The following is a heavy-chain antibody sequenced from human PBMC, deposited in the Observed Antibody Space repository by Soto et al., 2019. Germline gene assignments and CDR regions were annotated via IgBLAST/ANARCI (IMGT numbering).Heavy chain of an antibody. CDR1: GGSISSSNW. V-gene: IGHV4-4*02. J-gene: IGHJ6*02. D-gene: IGHD3-9*01. CDR3: AREPHLRYFDWFGDYYYGMDV. CDR2: IYHSGST. Sequence: SETLSLTCAVSGGSISSSNWWSWVRQPPGKGLEWIGEIYHSGSTNYNPSLKSRVTISVDKSKNQFSLKLSSVTAADTAVYYCAREPHLRYFDWFGDYYYGMDVWGQGTTVTVSS.